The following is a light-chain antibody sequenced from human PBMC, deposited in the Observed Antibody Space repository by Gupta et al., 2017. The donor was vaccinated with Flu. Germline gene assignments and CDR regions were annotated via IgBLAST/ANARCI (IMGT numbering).Light chain of an antibody. J-gene: IGKJ2*03. CDR2: AAS. V-gene: IGKV1-9*01. CDR3: QHLYTYPHS. CDR1: RGITSY. Sequence: DIQLTQSPSFLSASVGDRVTITCRASRGITSYLAWYQQRPGKAPDLLIYAASTLQSGVPSRFSGSGSGTEFTLTISSLQPEDFATYYCQHLYTYPHSFGQGTKLEIK.